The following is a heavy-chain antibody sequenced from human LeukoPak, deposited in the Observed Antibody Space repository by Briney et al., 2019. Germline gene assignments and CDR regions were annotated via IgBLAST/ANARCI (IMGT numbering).Heavy chain of an antibody. Sequence: SETLSLTCAVYGGAFSGYYWSWIRQPPGKGLEWIGEINHSGSTNYNPSLKSRVTISVDTSKNQFSLKLSSVTAADTAVYYCARGRSSSYRPIYYYYYGMDVWGQGTTVTVSS. J-gene: IGHJ6*02. CDR3: ARGRSSSYRPIYYYYYGMDV. CDR2: INHSGST. V-gene: IGHV4-34*01. CDR1: GGAFSGYY. D-gene: IGHD6-13*01.